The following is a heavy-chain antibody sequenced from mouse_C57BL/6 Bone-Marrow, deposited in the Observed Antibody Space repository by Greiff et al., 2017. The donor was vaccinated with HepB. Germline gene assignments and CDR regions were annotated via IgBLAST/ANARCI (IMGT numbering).Heavy chain of an antibody. J-gene: IGHJ1*03. CDR3: AIPPYYYGSSYWYFDV. CDR1: GFNIKDYY. Sequence: VQLQQSGAELVKPGASVKLSCTASGFNIKDYYMHWVKQRTEQGLEWIGRIDPEDGETKYAPKFQGKATITADPSSNTAYLQLSSLTSEDTAVYYCAIPPYYYGSSYWYFDVWGTGTTVTVSS. CDR2: IDPEDGET. V-gene: IGHV14-2*01. D-gene: IGHD1-1*01.